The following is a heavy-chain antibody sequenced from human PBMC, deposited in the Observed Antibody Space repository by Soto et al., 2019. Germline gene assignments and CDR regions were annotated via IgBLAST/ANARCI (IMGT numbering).Heavy chain of an antibody. Sequence: SETLSLTCTVSGASISGFYWSWIRKSAGKGLEWIGRIYATGTTDYSPSLRSRVMMSVDTSKKQFSLKLRSVTAADTAVYYCVRDGTKTLRDWFDPWGQGISVTVSS. D-gene: IGHD1-1*01. CDR3: VRDGTKTLRDWFDP. CDR2: IYATGTT. V-gene: IGHV4-4*07. J-gene: IGHJ5*02. CDR1: GASISGFY.